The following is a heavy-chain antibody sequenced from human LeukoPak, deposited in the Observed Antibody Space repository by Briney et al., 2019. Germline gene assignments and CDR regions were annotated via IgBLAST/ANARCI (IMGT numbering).Heavy chain of an antibody. Sequence: GGSLRLSCAASGFTFSSYSMNWLRQAPGKGQEWVSSISTSSSYIYYADSVKGRFTVSRDNAKYSLYLQMNSLRAEHTAVYYCAREPQFRTPGGQGTRVTVSS. D-gene: IGHD1-14*01. CDR1: GFTFSSYS. J-gene: IGHJ4*02. V-gene: IGHV3-21*01. CDR2: ISTSSSYI. CDR3: AREPQFRTP.